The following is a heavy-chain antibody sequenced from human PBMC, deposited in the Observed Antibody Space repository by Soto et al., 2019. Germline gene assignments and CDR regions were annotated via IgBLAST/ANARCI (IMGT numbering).Heavy chain of an antibody. Sequence: SETLSLTCAVYGGSFSGYYWSWIRQPPGKGLEWIGEINHSGSTNYNPSLKSRVTISVDTSKNQFSLKLSSVTAADTAVYYCARGGGYCSGGSCYRDYYYYYYMDVWGKGTTVTVSS. CDR2: INHSGST. J-gene: IGHJ6*03. D-gene: IGHD2-15*01. V-gene: IGHV4-34*01. CDR3: ARGGGYCSGGSCYRDYYYYYYMDV. CDR1: GGSFSGYY.